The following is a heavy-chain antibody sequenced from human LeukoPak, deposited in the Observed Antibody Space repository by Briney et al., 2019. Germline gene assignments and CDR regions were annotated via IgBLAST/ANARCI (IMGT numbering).Heavy chain of an antibody. CDR1: GLTFSSYA. CDR2: ISGYGDST. D-gene: IGHD5-24*01. V-gene: IGHV3-23*01. Sequence: GGSLRLSCAASGLTFSSYAMNWVRQAPGKGLEWVSTISGYGDSTYYVDSVKGRFSISRDNSKNTLHLQMNSLRAEDTAVYYCAIKRDGFLHFDYWGQGTLVTVSS. CDR3: AIKRDGFLHFDY. J-gene: IGHJ4*02.